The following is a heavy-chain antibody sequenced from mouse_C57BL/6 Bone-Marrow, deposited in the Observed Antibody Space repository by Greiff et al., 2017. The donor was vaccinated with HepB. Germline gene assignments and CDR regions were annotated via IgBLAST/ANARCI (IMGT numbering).Heavy chain of an antibody. CDR3: TRGRYKPRAMDY. D-gene: IGHD1-3*01. Sequence: EVQLQQSGTVLARPGASVKMSCKTSGYTFTSYWMHWVKQRPGQGLEWIGAIYPGNSDTSYNQKFKGKAKLTAVTSASTAYMELSSLTNEDSAVYYCTRGRYKPRAMDYWGQGTSVTVSS. CDR2: IYPGNSDT. J-gene: IGHJ4*01. CDR1: GYTFTSYW. V-gene: IGHV1-5*01.